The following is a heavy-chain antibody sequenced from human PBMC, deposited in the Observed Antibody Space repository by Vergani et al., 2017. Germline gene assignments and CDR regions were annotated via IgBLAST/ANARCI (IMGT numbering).Heavy chain of an antibody. D-gene: IGHD6-13*01. Sequence: EVQLLESGGGLVQPGGSLRLSCAASGFTFSGSAMHWVRQASGKGLEWVGRIRSKANSYATAYAASVKGRFTISRDDSKNTAYLQMNSLKTEDTGVYYGTMAAGGAAYWGQGTLVTVSS. V-gene: IGHV3-73*01. CDR3: TMAAGGAAY. CDR2: IRSKANSYAT. CDR1: GFTFSGSA. J-gene: IGHJ4*02.